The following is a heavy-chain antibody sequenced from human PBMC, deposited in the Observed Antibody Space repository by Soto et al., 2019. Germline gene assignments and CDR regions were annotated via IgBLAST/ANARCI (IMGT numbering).Heavy chain of an antibody. Sequence: GASVKVSCKASGGTFSSYTISWVRQAPGQGLEWMGRIIPILGIANYAQKFQGSVTITADKSTSTAYMELSSLRSEDTAVYYCAREAVAGTGSGWFDPCGQGTLVSVSS. CDR1: GGTFSSYT. D-gene: IGHD6-19*01. CDR2: IIPILGIA. V-gene: IGHV1-69*04. CDR3: AREAVAGTGSGWFDP. J-gene: IGHJ5*02.